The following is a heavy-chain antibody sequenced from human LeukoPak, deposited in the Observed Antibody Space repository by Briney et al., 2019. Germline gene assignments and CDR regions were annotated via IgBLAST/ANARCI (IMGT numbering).Heavy chain of an antibody. Sequence: GGSLRLSCGASGFTFSSYSMNWVRQAPGKGLEWVSSISSSSSYIYYADSVKGRFTISRDNAKNSLYLQMNSLRAEDTAVYYCARDPLRGYSGPEDYWGQGTLVTVSS. D-gene: IGHD5-12*01. CDR3: ARDPLRGYSGPEDY. V-gene: IGHV3-21*01. J-gene: IGHJ4*02. CDR2: ISSSSSYI. CDR1: GFTFSSYS.